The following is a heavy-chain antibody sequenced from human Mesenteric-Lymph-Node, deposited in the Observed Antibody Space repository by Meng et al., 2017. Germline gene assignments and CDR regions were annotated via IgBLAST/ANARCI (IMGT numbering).Heavy chain of an antibody. V-gene: IGHV3-20*04. CDR1: GFTFDDYG. D-gene: IGHD4-11*01. CDR2: INWNGGST. J-gene: IGHJ4*02. Sequence: GESLKISCAASGFTFDDYGMSWVRQAPGKGLEWVSGINWNGGSTGYADSVKGRFTISRDNADNSLYLQMNSLRADDTAVYYCARQDYNTRSCPDFWGQGTLVTVSS. CDR3: ARQDYNTRSCPDF.